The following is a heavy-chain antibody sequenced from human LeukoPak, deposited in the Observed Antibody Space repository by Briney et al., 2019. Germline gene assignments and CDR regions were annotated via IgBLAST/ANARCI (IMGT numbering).Heavy chain of an antibody. Sequence: GGSLRLSCTASGFTFDNYWMSWVRQAPGEGLEWVANIKQDGSEKYYVDSVKGRFTISRDNAKNELYLQMSSLRAEDTAVYYCVRVYHSASGRAIDYWGQGTLVTVSS. D-gene: IGHD2-2*01. CDR1: GFTFDNYW. J-gene: IGHJ4*02. V-gene: IGHV3-7*01. CDR2: IKQDGSEK. CDR3: VRVYHSASGRAIDY.